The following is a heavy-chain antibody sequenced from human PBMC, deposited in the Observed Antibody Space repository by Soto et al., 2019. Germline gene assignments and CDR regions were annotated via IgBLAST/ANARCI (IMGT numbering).Heavy chain of an antibody. D-gene: IGHD2-15*01. CDR1: GGSFSGYY. CDR2: INHRGSI. J-gene: IGHJ6*02. V-gene: IGHV4-34*01. CDR3: ARGSRMRIPAARGRDYYYHGLDV. Sequence: QVQLQQWGAGLLKPSETLSLNCAVYGGSFSGYYWSWIRQPPGKGLEWIGEINHRGSINYNPSLKSRVTVSGDTSQNQSSLKLNSVTTADTAVFYCARGSRMRIPAARGRDYYYHGLDVWGQGTAVTVSS.